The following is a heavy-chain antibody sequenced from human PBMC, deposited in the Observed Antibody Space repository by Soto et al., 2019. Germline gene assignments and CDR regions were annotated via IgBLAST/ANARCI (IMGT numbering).Heavy chain of an antibody. CDR2: IYYSGST. Sequence: QLQLQESGPGLVKPSETLSLTCTVSGGSMTSSSYYWGWIRQPPGKGLEWIGSIYYSGSTYYNPSLKSRVTISVDTSKNQFSLKLSSVAAADTAVYYCARHGGNVYSSLDYWGQGTLVTVSS. CDR3: ARHGGNVYSSLDY. CDR1: GGSMTSSSYY. V-gene: IGHV4-39*01. J-gene: IGHJ4*02. D-gene: IGHD6-13*01.